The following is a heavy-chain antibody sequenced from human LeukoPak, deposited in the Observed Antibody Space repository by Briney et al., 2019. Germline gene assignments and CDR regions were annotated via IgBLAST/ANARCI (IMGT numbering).Heavy chain of an antibody. Sequence: SGGSLRLSCAASGFTFSDYYMSWIRQAPGKGLEWVSYISSSGSTIYYADSVKGRFTISRDNAKNSLYLQMNSLRAEDTAVYYCAREGRYCSCTSCYDYWGQGTLVTASS. CDR2: ISSSGSTI. CDR3: AREGRYCSCTSCYDY. J-gene: IGHJ4*02. D-gene: IGHD2-2*01. CDR1: GFTFSDYY. V-gene: IGHV3-11*04.